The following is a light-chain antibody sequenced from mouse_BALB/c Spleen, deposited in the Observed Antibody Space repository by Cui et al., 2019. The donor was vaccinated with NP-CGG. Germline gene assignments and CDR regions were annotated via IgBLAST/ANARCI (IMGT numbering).Light chain of an antibody. V-gene: IGLV1*01. CDR2: GTN. CDR1: TGAVTTSNY. CDR3: ALWYSNHWV. J-gene: IGLJ1*01. Sequence: QAVLPQESALTTSPGETVTLTCRSSTGAVTTSNYANWVQEKPYHLFTGLIGGTNNRASGVPARFSGSLIGDKAALTITGAQTEDEAIYFCALWYSNHWVFGGGTKLTVL.